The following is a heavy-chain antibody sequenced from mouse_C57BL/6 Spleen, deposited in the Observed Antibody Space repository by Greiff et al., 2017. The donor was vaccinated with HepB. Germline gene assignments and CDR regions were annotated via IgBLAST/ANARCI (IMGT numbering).Heavy chain of an antibody. D-gene: IGHD2-1*01. Sequence: VQLQQSGPELVKPGASVKISCKASGYTFTDYYMNWVKQSHGKSLEWIGDINPNNGGTSYNQKFKGKATLTVDKSSSTAYMELRSLTSEDSAVYYCARLSTYGKFDYWGQGTTLTVSS. CDR1: GYTFTDYY. V-gene: IGHV1-26*01. J-gene: IGHJ2*01. CDR3: ARLSTYGKFDY. CDR2: INPNNGGT.